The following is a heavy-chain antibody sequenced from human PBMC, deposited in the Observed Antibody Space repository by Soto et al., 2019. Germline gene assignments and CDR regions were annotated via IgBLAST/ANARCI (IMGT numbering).Heavy chain of an antibody. CDR2: INMDGTRT. D-gene: IGHD3-10*01. V-gene: IGHV3-74*01. Sequence: EVQLVESGGGSVQPGGSLRLSCAASGFTFNSYWVHWVRQVPGKGLVWLSRINMDGTRTNYADSVKGRFAISRDNAKNTVYLHMNSLGVEDSAAYYCARGGLGSYLLDYWDQGTLVSVSS. CDR1: GFTFNSYW. CDR3: ARGGLGSYLLDY. J-gene: IGHJ4*02.